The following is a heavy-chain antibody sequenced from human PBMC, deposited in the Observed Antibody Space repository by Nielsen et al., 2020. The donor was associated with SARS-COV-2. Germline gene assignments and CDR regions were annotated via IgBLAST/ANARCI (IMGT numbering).Heavy chain of an antibody. CDR1: GFTFDDYA. J-gene: IGHJ4*02. CDR2: ISWNSGSI. CDR3: AKDISWGYYDSTTGGPYFDY. D-gene: IGHD3-22*01. Sequence: GGSLRLSCAASGFTFDDYAMHWVQQAPGEGLEWVSGISWNSGSIGYADSVKGRFTISRDNAKNSLYLQMNSLRAEDTALYYCAKDISWGYYDSTTGGPYFDYWGQGTLVTVSS. V-gene: IGHV3-9*01.